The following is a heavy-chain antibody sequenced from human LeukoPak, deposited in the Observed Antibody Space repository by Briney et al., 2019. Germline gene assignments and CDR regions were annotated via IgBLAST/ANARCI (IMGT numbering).Heavy chain of an antibody. CDR3: ARAALGSGWYIVDY. J-gene: IGHJ4*02. CDR2: IYTSGTT. Sequence: GGSLRLSCAASGFTVSSNYMSWVRQAPGKGLDWVSVIYTSGTTYYADSVQGRFTISRDNSKNTVYLQMNSLRAEDTAVYYCARAALGSGWYIVDYWGQGTLVTVSS. V-gene: IGHV3-53*01. CDR1: GFTVSSNY. D-gene: IGHD6-19*01.